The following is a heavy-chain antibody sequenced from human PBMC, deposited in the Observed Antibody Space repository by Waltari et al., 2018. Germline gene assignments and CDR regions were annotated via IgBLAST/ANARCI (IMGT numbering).Heavy chain of an antibody. V-gene: IGHV3-23*01. CDR2: VTADGRSI. J-gene: IGHJ4*02. CDR1: GFILSNYD. D-gene: IGHD3-10*01. Sequence: EVQLLESGGRLVQPGGSLSLSCTASGFILSNYDMNWVRQAPGKGLVWVSGVTADGRSIFYADSVRGRFTVSRDNSKSTLYLQMNSLRADDTAVYYCVKERGITSSPENYFDSWGQGTLVTVSS. CDR3: VKERGITSSPENYFDS.